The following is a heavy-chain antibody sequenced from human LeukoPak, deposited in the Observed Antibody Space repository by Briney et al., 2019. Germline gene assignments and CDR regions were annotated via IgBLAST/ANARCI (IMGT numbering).Heavy chain of an antibody. D-gene: IGHD1-26*01. CDR1: GASIRTNNYC. J-gene: IGHJ4*02. Sequence: SETLSLTCTVSGASIRTNNYCWGWIRQPPGKGLEWIGSIYCSGNTYYNPILKSRVTISGDTSENQFSLKLTSVTAADTAVYYCARDLVGATHGFNFDYWGQGTLVTVSS. V-gene: IGHV4-39*07. CDR2: IYCSGNT. CDR3: ARDLVGATHGFNFDY.